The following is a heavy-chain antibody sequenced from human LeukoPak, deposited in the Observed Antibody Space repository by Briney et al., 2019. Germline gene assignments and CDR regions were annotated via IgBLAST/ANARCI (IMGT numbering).Heavy chain of an antibody. J-gene: IGHJ4*02. V-gene: IGHV4-61*09. D-gene: IGHD5-18*01. CDR1: GGSISSSSYY. CDR2: IYTSGST. Sequence: PSETLSLTCTVSGGSISSSSYYWSWIRQPAGKGLEWIGHIYTSGSTNYNPSLKSRVTISVDTSKNQFSLKLSSVTAADTAVYYCARRSVHSYGYFWGQGTLVTVSS. CDR3: ARRSVHSYGYF.